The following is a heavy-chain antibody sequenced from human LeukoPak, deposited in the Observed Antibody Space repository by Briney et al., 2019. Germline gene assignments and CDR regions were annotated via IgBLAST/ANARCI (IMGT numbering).Heavy chain of an antibody. D-gene: IGHD4-23*01. V-gene: IGHV4-31*03. CDR3: ARARDYGGNLYYFDY. CDR1: GGSISCGGYY. Sequence: SQTLSLTCTVSGGSISCGGYYWSWSRQHPGKGLEWIGYIYYSGSTYYNPSLKSRVTISVDTSKNQFSLKLSSVTAADTAVYYCARARDYGGNLYYFDYWGHGTLVTVSS. CDR2: IYYSGST. J-gene: IGHJ4*01.